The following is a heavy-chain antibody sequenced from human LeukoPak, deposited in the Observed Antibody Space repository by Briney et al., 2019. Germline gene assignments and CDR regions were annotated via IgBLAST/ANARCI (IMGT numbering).Heavy chain of an antibody. CDR1: GYTFTRYY. J-gene: IGHJ4*02. Sequence: ASVKVSCKASGYTFTRYYMHWVRQAPGQGLEWMGRINPNSGGTNYAQKLQGRVTMTRDTSISTAYMELSRLRSDDTAVYYCAREEYSYGYFDYWGQGTLVTVSS. D-gene: IGHD5-18*01. CDR2: INPNSGGT. V-gene: IGHV1-2*06. CDR3: AREEYSYGYFDY.